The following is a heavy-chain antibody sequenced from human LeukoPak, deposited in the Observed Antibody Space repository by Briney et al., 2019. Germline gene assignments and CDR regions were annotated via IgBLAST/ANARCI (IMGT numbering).Heavy chain of an antibody. CDR1: GGSISRGGYY. CDR2: IYYSGST. V-gene: IGHV4-39*02. Sequence: SETLSLTCTVSGGSISRGGYYWSWIRQPPGKGLEWIGSIYYSGSTYYNPSLKSRVTISVDTSKNHFSLKLSSVTAADTAVYYCARLNGFLNYYDSSGYSDYWGQGTLVTVSS. CDR3: ARLNGFLNYYDSSGYSDY. J-gene: IGHJ4*02. D-gene: IGHD3-22*01.